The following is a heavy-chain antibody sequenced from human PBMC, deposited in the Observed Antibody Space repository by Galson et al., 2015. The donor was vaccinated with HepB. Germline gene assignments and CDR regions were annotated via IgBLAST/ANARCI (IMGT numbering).Heavy chain of an antibody. D-gene: IGHD3-16*01. V-gene: IGHV3-66*02. CDR1: GSTVSNSF. CDR2: IYSGDNT. J-gene: IGHJ3*02. Sequence: SLRLSCAASGSTVSNSFMTWVRQAPGKGLEWVSIIYSGDNTYYADSAKGRFTIPRDNSNNTLFLQMNSLRTEDTAVYYCARRGGGGRAFDIWGQGTMVTVSS. CDR3: ARRGGGGRAFDI.